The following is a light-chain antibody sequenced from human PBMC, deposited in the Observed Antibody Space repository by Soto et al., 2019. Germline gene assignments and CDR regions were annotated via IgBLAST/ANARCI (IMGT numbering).Light chain of an antibody. Sequence: EIVMTQSPATLSVSPGERATLSCRASQSVSSNLAWYQQKPGQALRLLIYGASTRATGIPARFSGSGSGTEFTLTISSLQSEDFAVYYCQQYNNWPELTFGGGTKV. J-gene: IGKJ4*01. V-gene: IGKV3D-15*01. CDR2: GAS. CDR3: QQYNNWPELT. CDR1: QSVSSN.